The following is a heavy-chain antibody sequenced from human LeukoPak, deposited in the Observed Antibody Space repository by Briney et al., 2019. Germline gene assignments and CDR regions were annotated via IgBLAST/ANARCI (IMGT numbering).Heavy chain of an antibody. CDR2: ISGSGHNT. D-gene: IGHD3-10*02. V-gene: IGHV3-48*03. CDR1: GFTFSSYE. CDR3: AELGITMIGGV. Sequence: GGSLRLSCAASGFTFSSYEMNWVRQAPGKGLEWVSAISGSGHNTYYADSVKGRFTISRDNAKNSLYLQMNSLRAEDTAVYYCAELGITMIGGVWGKGTTVTISS. J-gene: IGHJ6*04.